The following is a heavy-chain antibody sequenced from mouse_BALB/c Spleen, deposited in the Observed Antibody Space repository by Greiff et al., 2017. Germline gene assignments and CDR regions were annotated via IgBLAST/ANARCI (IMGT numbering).Heavy chain of an antibody. CDR2: ILPGSGST. Sequence: VQLQQSGAELMKPGASVKISCKATGYTFSSYWIEWVKQRPGHGLEWIGEILPGSGSTNYNEKFKGKATFTADTSSNTAYMQLSSLTSEDSAVYYCASSELITAVQDYWGQGSTLTVSS. CDR3: ASSELITAVQDY. J-gene: IGHJ2*01. V-gene: IGHV1-9*01. D-gene: IGHD1-1*01. CDR1: GYTFSSYW.